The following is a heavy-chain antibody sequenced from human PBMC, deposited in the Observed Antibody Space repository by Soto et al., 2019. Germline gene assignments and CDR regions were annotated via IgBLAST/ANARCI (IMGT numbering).Heavy chain of an antibody. CDR3: ARVQSGYDFAY. V-gene: IGHV1-18*01. CDR2: ISANNDNT. Sequence: QVQLVQSGAEVKKPGASVKVSCKASGHTFTSYGINWVRQAPGQGLEWMGWISANNDNTHYAQKLQGRVTMTTDTSTSTAYMELRSLRSDDTAVYYCARVQSGYDFAYWGQGTLVTVSS. J-gene: IGHJ4*02. D-gene: IGHD5-12*01. CDR1: GHTFTSYG.